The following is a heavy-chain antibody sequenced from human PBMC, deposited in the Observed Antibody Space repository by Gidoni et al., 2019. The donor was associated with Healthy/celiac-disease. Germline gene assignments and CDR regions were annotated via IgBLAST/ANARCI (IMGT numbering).Heavy chain of an antibody. Sequence: QVQLQASGPGLVKPSETLSLTCTASGGSISSYYWGWIRQPPGKGLEWIGYIYYSGSTNYNPSLKSRVTISVDTSKNQFSLKLSSVTAADTAVYYCARASSSWPFDYWGQGTLVTVSS. CDR2: IYYSGST. D-gene: IGHD6-13*01. CDR1: GGSISSYY. CDR3: ARASSSWPFDY. J-gene: IGHJ4*02. V-gene: IGHV4-59*01.